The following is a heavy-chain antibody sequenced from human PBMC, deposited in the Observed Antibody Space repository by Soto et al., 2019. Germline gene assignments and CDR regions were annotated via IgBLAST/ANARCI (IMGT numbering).Heavy chain of an antibody. J-gene: IGHJ6*02. CDR3: AREDSKSVRHYYYYYGMDV. V-gene: IGHV3-48*03. D-gene: IGHD2-15*01. CDR1: GFTFSSYE. Sequence: PVGSLRLSCAASGFTFSSYEMNWVRQAPWKGLEWVSYISSSGSTIYYADSVKGRFTISRDNAKNSLYLQMNSLRAEDTAVYYCAREDSKSVRHYYYYYGMDVWGQGTTVTVYS. CDR2: ISSSGSTI.